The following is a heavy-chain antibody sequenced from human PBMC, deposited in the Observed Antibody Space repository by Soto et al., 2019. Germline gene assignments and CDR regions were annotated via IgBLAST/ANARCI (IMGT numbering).Heavy chain of an antibody. CDR3: ARQRITMVRGGLYYYYGMDV. Sequence: QVQLQESGPGLVKPSQTLSLTCTVSGGSISSGGYYWSWIRQHPGKGLEWIGYIYYSGSTYYNPSLKSRVTISVDTYKHQFYLKLSSVNAADTAVYYCARQRITMVRGGLYYYYGMDVWGQGTTVTVSS. J-gene: IGHJ6*02. CDR1: GGSISSGGYY. CDR2: IYYSGST. V-gene: IGHV4-31*03. D-gene: IGHD3-10*01.